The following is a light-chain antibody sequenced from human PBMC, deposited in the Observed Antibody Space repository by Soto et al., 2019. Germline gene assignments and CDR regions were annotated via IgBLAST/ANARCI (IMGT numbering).Light chain of an antibody. V-gene: IGKV1-33*01. CDR2: DAS. CDR1: QDISNY. J-gene: IGKJ5*01. CDR3: QQYDNLPIT. Sequence: DTHMTQSPACLSPSVRGRVTITCQASQDISNYLNWYQQKPGKAPKLLIYDASNLETGVPSRFSGSGSGTDFTFTISSLQPEDIATYYCQQYDNLPITFGQGTRLEIK.